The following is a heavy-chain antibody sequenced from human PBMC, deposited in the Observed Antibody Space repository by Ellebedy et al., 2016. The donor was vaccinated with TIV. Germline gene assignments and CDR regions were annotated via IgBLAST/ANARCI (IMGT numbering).Heavy chain of an antibody. D-gene: IGHD4-17*01. CDR1: GGSISSYY. Sequence: SETLSLTCTVSGGSISSYYWSWIRQPPGKGLEWIGEINHSGSTNYNPSLKSRVTVSVDTSKNQFSLKLSSVTAVDTAVYYCVRTIVYGDDYGHSYGMDVWGQGTTVTVSS. CDR2: INHSGST. CDR3: VRTIVYGDDYGHSYGMDV. J-gene: IGHJ6*02. V-gene: IGHV4-34*01.